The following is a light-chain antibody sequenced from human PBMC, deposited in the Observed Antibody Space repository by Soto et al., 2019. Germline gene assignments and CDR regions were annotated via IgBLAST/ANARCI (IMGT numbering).Light chain of an antibody. J-gene: IGLJ1*01. V-gene: IGLV1-40*01. CDR2: GTR. Sequence: QSVLTQPPAVAGAPGQRVTISCTGGSSNIGAGDDVHWYQQLPGTAPKLLISGTRHRPSWVPGRFTGSKSGTSASLAITGLQAEDEANYFFQSYASSLSGYVFGTGPKATVL. CDR1: SSNIGAGDD. CDR3: QSYASSLSGYV.